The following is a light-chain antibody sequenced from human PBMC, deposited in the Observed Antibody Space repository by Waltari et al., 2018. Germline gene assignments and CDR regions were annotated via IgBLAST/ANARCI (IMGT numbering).Light chain of an antibody. CDR2: YDS. CDR1: NIGSKN. CDR3: QVWESYGDHLVV. V-gene: IGLV3-21*01. J-gene: IGLJ2*01. Sequence: SYVLTQPPSVSVAPGKTARITCGGSNIGSKNVNWYQQKPGKAPVLVIYYDSDRPSGIPERFSGSNSGNTATLTISRVEAGDEADYYCQVWESYGDHLVVFGGGTNLTVV.